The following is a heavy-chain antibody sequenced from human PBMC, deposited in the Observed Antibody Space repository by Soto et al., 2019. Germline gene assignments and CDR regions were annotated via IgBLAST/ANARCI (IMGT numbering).Heavy chain of an antibody. D-gene: IGHD5-18*01. CDR3: ARDPARYSYGYYFDY. V-gene: IGHV3-30-3*01. J-gene: IGHJ4*02. Sequence: QVQLVESGGGVVQPGRSLRLSCAVSGFTFSSYAMYWVRQTPGKGLQWVAVISYDGSNQYYADSVKGRFTISRDNCKNTLYLQMNRLRAEDTAVYYCARDPARYSYGYYFDYWGQGTLVTVSS. CDR2: ISYDGSNQ. CDR1: GFTFSSYA.